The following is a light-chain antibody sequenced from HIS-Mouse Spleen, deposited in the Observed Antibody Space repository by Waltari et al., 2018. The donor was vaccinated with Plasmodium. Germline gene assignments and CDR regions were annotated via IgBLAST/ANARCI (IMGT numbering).Light chain of an antibody. CDR1: SLRRYY. Sequence: SSELTQDPAGSVALGQTVRITCQGDSLRRYYASWYQQKPGQAPVLVIYGKNNRPSGIPDRFSGSSSGNTASLTITGAQAEDEADYYCNSRDSSGNHQVFGGGTKLTVL. CDR2: GKN. CDR3: NSRDSSGNHQV. J-gene: IGLJ3*02. V-gene: IGLV3-19*01.